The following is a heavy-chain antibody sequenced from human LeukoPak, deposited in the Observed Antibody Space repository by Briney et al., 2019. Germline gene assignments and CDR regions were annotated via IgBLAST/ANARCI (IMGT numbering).Heavy chain of an antibody. CDR2: LRSKAYGGTT. CDR3: SRGPIQLWVHNAMDV. D-gene: IGHD5-18*01. V-gene: IGHV3-49*04. J-gene: IGHJ6*02. Sequence: GGSLRLSCTTFGFTFGDHAMSWVRQAPGKGLEWVGFLRSKAYGGTTEYATSVKGRFTISRDDSKSIAYLQMKSLITDDTAVYYCSRGPIQLWVHNAMDVWGQGSTVTVSS. CDR1: GFTFGDHA.